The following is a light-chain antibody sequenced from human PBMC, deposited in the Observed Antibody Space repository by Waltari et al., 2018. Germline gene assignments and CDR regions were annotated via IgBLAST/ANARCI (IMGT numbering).Light chain of an antibody. Sequence: ENVLTQSPGTLSLSPEERATLSCRASQSVGKNYLAWHQQKPGQPPRPLMFEASRRASGVPARFSGSGSGTDFTLTINGLEPEDFAVYYCHQYAASPLTFGGGTKVEI. CDR3: HQYAASPLT. CDR2: EAS. V-gene: IGKV3-20*01. J-gene: IGKJ4*01. CDR1: QSVGKNY.